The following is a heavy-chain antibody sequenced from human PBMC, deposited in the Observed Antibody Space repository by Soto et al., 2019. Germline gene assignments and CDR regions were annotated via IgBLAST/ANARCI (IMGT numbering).Heavy chain of an antibody. V-gene: IGHV1-18*01. Sequence: ASVKVSCKASGYTFPSYGISWVRQAHGQGLEWMGWISAYNGNTNYAQKLQGRVTMTTDTSTSTAYMELRSLRSEDTAVYYCAIDPERTASYFYSFGMDVSGHGITVIVS. CDR3: AIDPERTASYFYSFGMDV. CDR2: ISAYNGNT. J-gene: IGHJ6*02. CDR1: GYTFPSYG. D-gene: IGHD3-10*01.